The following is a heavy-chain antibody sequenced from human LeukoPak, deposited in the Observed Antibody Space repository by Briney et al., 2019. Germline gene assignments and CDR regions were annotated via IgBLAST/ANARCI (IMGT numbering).Heavy chain of an antibody. V-gene: IGHV4-59*01. J-gene: IGHJ3*02. CDR3: AARAYCTNGVCLATSAFDI. CDR2: IYYSGST. CDR1: GGSISSYY. D-gene: IGHD2-8*01. Sequence: SETLSLTCTVSGGSISSYYWSWIRQPPGKGLEWIGYIYYSGSTNYNPSLKSRVTISVDTSKNQFSLKLSSVTAADTAVYYCAARAYCTNGVCLATSAFDIWGQGTMVTVSS.